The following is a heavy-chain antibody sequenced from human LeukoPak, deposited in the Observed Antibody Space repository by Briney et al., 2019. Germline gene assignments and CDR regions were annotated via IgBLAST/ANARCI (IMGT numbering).Heavy chain of an antibody. CDR2: IIPIFGTA. Sequence: VASVKVSCKASGGTFSSYAISWVRQAPGQGLEWMGRIIPIFGTANYAQKFQGRVTITTDESTSTAYMELSSLRSEDTAVYYCARQAGYCSGGSCYPDYDYWGQGTLVPVSS. J-gene: IGHJ4*02. CDR3: ARQAGYCSGGSCYPDYDY. CDR1: GGTFSSYA. V-gene: IGHV1-69*05. D-gene: IGHD2-15*01.